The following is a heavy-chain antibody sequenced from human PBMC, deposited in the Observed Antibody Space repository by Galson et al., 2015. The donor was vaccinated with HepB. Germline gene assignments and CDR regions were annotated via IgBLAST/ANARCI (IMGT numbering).Heavy chain of an antibody. CDR2: ISSSSSYT. V-gene: IGHV3-11*06. CDR3: ARHSYGYEGGDY. Sequence: SLRLSCAASGFTFSDYYMSWIRQAPGKGLEWVSYISSSSSYTNCADPVKGRFTISRDNAKNSLYLQMNSLRAEDTAVYYCARHSYGYEGGDYWGQGTLVTVSS. D-gene: IGHD5-18*01. J-gene: IGHJ4*02. CDR1: GFTFSDYY.